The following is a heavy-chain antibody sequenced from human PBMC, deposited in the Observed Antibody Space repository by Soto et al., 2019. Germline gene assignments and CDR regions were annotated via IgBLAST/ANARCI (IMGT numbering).Heavy chain of an antibody. CDR2: IYTSGST. J-gene: IGHJ5*02. CDR1: GGSISSYY. D-gene: IGHD6-19*01. CDR3: ARETVLGTDNWFDP. Sequence: PSETLSLTCTVSGGSISSYYWSWIRQPAGKGLEWIGRIYTSGSTNYNPSLKSRVTMSLDTSKRQFSLNLTSVTAADTAIYYCARETVLGTDNWFDPWGQGILVTVSS. V-gene: IGHV4-4*07.